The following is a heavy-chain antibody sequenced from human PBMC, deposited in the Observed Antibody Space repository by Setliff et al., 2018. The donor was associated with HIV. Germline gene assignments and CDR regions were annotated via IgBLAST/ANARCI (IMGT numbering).Heavy chain of an antibody. D-gene: IGHD7-27*01. CDR2: ISYGAST. V-gene: IGHV4-59*08. CDR3: VRGNWGYLAI. CDR1: GASISNYY. J-gene: IGHJ3*02. Sequence: SETLSLTCTVSGASISNYYWSWLRQPPGKGLEWLGYISYGASTNYNPSLKSRVSMSLDTSKNQFSLNLNSVTAADTAVYYCVRGNWGYLAIWGQGTMVTVSS.